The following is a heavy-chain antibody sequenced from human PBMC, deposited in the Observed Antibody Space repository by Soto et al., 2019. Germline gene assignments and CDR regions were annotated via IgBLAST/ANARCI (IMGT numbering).Heavy chain of an antibody. CDR3: ARDRSRGGGVEGFIDY. V-gene: IGHV3-30-3*01. D-gene: IGHD3-16*01. CDR2: ISYDGSNK. CDR1: GFTFSSYA. Sequence: QVQLVESGGGVVQPGRSLRLSCAASGFTFSSYAMHWVRQAPGKGLEWVAVISYDGSNKYYADSVKGRFTISRDNSKNTLYLQVNSLRAEDTAVYYGARDRSRGGGVEGFIDYWGQGTLVTVSS. J-gene: IGHJ4*02.